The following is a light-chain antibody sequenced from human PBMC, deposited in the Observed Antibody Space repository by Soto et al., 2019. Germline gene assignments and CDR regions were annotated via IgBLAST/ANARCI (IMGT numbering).Light chain of an antibody. J-gene: IGKJ2*01. V-gene: IGKV3-20*01. CDR1: QSLRSSY. CDR2: GAS. CDR3: KQHGTSPYT. Sequence: PGERATLSCWASQSLRSSYLAWYQRKPSQAPRLLMFGASRRPTGIPYRFNGSGSGTDFILTISRLEPEDVAVYYCKQHGTSPYTFGLGTVLEIK.